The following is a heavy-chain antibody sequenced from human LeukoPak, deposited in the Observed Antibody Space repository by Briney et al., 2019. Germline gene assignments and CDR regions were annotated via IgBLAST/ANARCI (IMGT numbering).Heavy chain of an antibody. Sequence: GASLRLSCAASGFTFSSYAMSWVRQAPGKGLEWVSAISGSGGSTYYADSVKGRFTISRDNSKNTLYLQMNSLRAEGTAVYYCAKDAHSSGWYKLEYRYFDYWGQGTLVTVSS. J-gene: IGHJ4*02. CDR3: AKDAHSSGWYKLEYRYFDY. D-gene: IGHD6-19*01. CDR2: ISGSGGST. V-gene: IGHV3-23*01. CDR1: GFTFSSYA.